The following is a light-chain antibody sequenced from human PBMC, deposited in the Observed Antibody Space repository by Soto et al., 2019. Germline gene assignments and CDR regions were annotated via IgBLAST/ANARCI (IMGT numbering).Light chain of an antibody. CDR3: SSYTSSSTHWV. CDR1: SSDVGGYNY. J-gene: IGLJ3*02. Sequence: QSALTQPASVSGSPGQSITLSCPGTSSDVGGYNYVSWYQQHPGKAPKLMVYEVSNRPSGVSNRFSGSKSGNTASLTISGLQAEDEADYYCSSYTSSSTHWVFGGGTKPTVL. V-gene: IGLV2-14*01. CDR2: EVS.